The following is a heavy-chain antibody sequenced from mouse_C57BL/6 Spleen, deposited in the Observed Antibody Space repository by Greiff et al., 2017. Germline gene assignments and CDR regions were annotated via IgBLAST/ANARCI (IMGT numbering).Heavy chain of an antibody. CDR3: ARRGGLDY. Sequence: QVQLKQPGAELVRPGSSVKLSCKASGYTFTSYWMDWVTQRPGQGLEWIGNIYPSDSETHYNQKFKDKATLTVDKSSSTAYMQLSSLTSEDSAVYYCARRGGLDYWGQGTTLTVSS. V-gene: IGHV1-61*01. J-gene: IGHJ2*01. D-gene: IGHD3-3*01. CDR1: GYTFTSYW. CDR2: IYPSDSET.